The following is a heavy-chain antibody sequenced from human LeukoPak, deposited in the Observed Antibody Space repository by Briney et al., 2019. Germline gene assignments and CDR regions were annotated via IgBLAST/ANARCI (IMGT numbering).Heavy chain of an antibody. Sequence: GGSLRLSCAASGFTFSNDGMSWVRQAPGKRPEWISYINSRSSDIQYADSVRGRFTIHRDSVKNSLFLQMNSLRAEDTAVYFCARDGVALYWGQGTLVTVSS. CDR3: ARDGVALY. CDR1: GFTFSNDG. D-gene: IGHD2-15*01. J-gene: IGHJ4*02. CDR2: INSRSSDI. V-gene: IGHV3-48*01.